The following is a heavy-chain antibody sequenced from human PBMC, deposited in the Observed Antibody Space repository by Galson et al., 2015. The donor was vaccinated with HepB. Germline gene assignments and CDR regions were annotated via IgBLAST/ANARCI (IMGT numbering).Heavy chain of an antibody. CDR3: ARGGAWMKDVAPLDY. CDR1: GGTFSSYA. CDR2: IVPVFDTP. J-gene: IGHJ4*02. Sequence: SVKVSCKASGGTFSSYAISWVRQAPGQGLEWMGGIVPVFDTPNYAQKFQGRVTITADKSTNTAYMELNSLTSEDTAVYYCARGGAWMKDVAPLDYWGQGTLVTVSS. D-gene: IGHD5-12*01. V-gene: IGHV1-69*06.